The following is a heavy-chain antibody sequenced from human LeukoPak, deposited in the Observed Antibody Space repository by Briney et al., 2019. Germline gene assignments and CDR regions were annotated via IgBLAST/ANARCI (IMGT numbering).Heavy chain of an antibody. CDR1: GYSFTSYD. J-gene: IGHJ4*02. CDR2: ISAYNGNT. V-gene: IGHV1-18*01. Sequence: ASVKVSCKASGYSFTSYDINWVRQAPGQGLEWMGWISAYNGNTNYAQKLQGRVTMTTDTSTSTAYMELRSLRSDDTAVYYCARDXGGYCXSTSCYRAAVYWGQGTLVTVSS. CDR3: ARDXGGYCXSTSCYRAAVY. D-gene: IGHD2-2*02.